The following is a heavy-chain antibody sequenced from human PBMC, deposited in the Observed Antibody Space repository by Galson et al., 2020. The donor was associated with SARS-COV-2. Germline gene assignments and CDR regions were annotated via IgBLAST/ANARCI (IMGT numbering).Heavy chain of an antibody. CDR3: ARGLERSATFYYSYAMDV. D-gene: IGHD2-15*01. Sequence: SETLSLTCAVYGGSFSDYYWRWSWIRQPPGKGLEWIGEINHSGSTNYNPSVKSRVIISIDTSKNQFSLKLNSVTAADTGVYYCARGLERSATFYYSYAMDVWGQGTTVTVSS. J-gene: IGHJ6*02. V-gene: IGHV4-34*01. CDR2: INHSGST. CDR1: GGSFSDYY.